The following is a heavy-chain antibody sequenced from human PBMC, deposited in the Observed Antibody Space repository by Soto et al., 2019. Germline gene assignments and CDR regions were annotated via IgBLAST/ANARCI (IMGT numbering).Heavy chain of an antibody. J-gene: IGHJ4*02. D-gene: IGHD3-22*01. V-gene: IGHV3-48*01. CDR3: VRKGGYFPTGYLDS. CDR2: IGRTSTDT. Sequence: GGPLSLSWAASVFTLSVYTMHWGRQAPGKGLEWVSCIGRTSTDTYYADSLKGRFTISRDNAKNSVYLQINSLRVEDTAVYYCVRKGGYFPTGYLDSWGQGTLVTVPS. CDR1: VFTLSVYT.